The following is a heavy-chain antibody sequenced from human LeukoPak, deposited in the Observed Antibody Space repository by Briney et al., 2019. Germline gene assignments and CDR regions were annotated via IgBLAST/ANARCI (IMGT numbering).Heavy chain of an antibody. J-gene: IGHJ6*02. Sequence: PGGSLRLSCAASGFTFSDYYMSWIRQAPGKGLEWVSYISSSGSTIYYADSVKGRFTISRDNAKNSLYLQMNSLRAEDTAVYYCARASGTIAAAGTWYYYGKDVWGQGTTVTVSS. CDR1: GFTFSDYY. CDR2: ISSSGSTI. V-gene: IGHV3-11*01. CDR3: ARASGTIAAAGTWYYYGKDV. D-gene: IGHD6-13*01.